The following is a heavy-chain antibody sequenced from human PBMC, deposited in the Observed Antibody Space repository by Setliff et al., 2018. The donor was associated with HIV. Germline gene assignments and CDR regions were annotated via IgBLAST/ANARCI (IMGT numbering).Heavy chain of an antibody. CDR2: IYYSGST. V-gene: IGHV4-59*12. CDR1: GGSISSYY. CDR3: ARGLVVVTDSDYDTNYYYYYYMDV. Sequence: PSETLSLTCTVSGGSISSYYWSWIRLPPGKGLEWIGNIYYSGSTYYNPSLKSRVTISVDTSKNQFSLKLSSVTAADTAVYYCARGLVVVTDSDYDTNYYYYYYMDVWGKGTTVTVSS. J-gene: IGHJ6*03. D-gene: IGHD5-12*01.